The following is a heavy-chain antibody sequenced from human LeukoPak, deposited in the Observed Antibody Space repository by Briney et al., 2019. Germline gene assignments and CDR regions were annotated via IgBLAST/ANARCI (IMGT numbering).Heavy chain of an antibody. CDR1: GFTFSNYW. Sequence: PGGSLRLSCAASGFTFSNYWIHWVRQAPGKGLVWVSRIDNAGSITTYADSVKGRFTISRDNAENTLYLQMNSLRVEDTAVYYCARNSGWFRFDYWGQGTLVTVSS. CDR3: ARNSGWFRFDY. CDR2: IDNAGSIT. D-gene: IGHD6-19*01. J-gene: IGHJ4*02. V-gene: IGHV3-74*03.